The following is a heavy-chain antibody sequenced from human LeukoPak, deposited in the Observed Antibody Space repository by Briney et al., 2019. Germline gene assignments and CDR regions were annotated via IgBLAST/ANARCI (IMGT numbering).Heavy chain of an antibody. CDR3: AGDYGSGSYRFDY. CDR1: GGSISSGDYS. D-gene: IGHD3-10*01. CDR2: IYQSGST. J-gene: IGHJ4*02. Sequence: SQTLSLTCAVSGGSISSGDYSWSWIRQPPGKGLEWIGYIYQSGSTLYNPSLKSRVTISIDRSKNQFSLKLSSVTAADTAVYYCAGDYGSGSYRFDYWGQGTLVTVSS. V-gene: IGHV4-30-2*01.